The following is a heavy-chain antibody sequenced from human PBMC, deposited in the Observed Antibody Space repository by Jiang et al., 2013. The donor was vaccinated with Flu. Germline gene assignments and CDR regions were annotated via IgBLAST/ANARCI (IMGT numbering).Heavy chain of an antibody. CDR2: INAGNGNT. CDR1: GYTFTSYA. D-gene: IGHD4-17*01. CDR3: ARGGPTTVTYYYYGMDV. Sequence: SVKASCKASGYTFTSYAMHWVRQAPGQRLEWMGWINAGNGNTKYSQKFQGRVTITRDTSASTAYMELSSLRSEDTAVYYCARGGPTTVTYYYYGMDVWGQGTTVTVSS. V-gene: IGHV1-3*01. J-gene: IGHJ6*02.